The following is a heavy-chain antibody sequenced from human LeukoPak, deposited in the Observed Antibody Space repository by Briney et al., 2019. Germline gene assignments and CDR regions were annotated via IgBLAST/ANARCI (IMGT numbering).Heavy chain of an antibody. V-gene: IGHV3-30*18. Sequence: PGRSLRLSCAASGFTFSSYGMHWVRQAPGKGLEWVSVISYDGSNKYYADSVKGRFTISRDNSKNTLYLQMNSLRAEDTAVYYCAKWNDYYDSSGLENGAFDIWGQGTMVTVSS. D-gene: IGHD3-22*01. J-gene: IGHJ3*02. CDR1: GFTFSSYG. CDR2: ISYDGSNK. CDR3: AKWNDYYDSSGLENGAFDI.